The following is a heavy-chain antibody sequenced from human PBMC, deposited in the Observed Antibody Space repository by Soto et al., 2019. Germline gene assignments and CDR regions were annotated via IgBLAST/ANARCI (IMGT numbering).Heavy chain of an antibody. CDR3: AKVGQQLSRKYFQH. Sequence: GGSLRLSCAASGFTFSSYAMSWVRQAPGKGLEWVSAISGSGGSTYYTDSVKGRFTISRDNSKNTLYLQMNSLRAEDTAVYYCAKVGQQLSRKYFQHWGQGTLVTVSS. CDR1: GFTFSSYA. J-gene: IGHJ1*01. V-gene: IGHV3-23*01. CDR2: ISGSGGST. D-gene: IGHD6-13*01.